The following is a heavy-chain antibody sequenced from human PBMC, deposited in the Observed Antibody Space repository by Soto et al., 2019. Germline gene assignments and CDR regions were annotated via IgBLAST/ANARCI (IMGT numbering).Heavy chain of an antibody. CDR2: ISRGGSSI. CDR1: GFTVTSYY. Sequence: EVQLVQTGGGLIQPGGSLRLSCAASGFTVTSYYMSWVRQAPGKGLEWLAYISRGGSSIYYADSVKGRFTVSRDNANNSLSLQLNSLRREDTAVYYCVREGGDLRGSGVFDYWGQGTLVTVSS. CDR3: VREGGDLRGSGVFDY. D-gene: IGHD6-19*01. V-gene: IGHV3-48*01. J-gene: IGHJ4*02.